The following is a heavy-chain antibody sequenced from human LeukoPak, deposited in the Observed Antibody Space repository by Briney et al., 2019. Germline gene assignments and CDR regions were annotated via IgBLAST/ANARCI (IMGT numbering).Heavy chain of an antibody. CDR2: ISSSGSTT. Sequence: GGSLRLSCATSGFTFSNYEMNWVRQAPGKGLEGVSYISSSGSTTYYADSVKGRFTISRDNAKNSLFLQMNSLRAEDTAVYFCARMFEFWGQGTLVTVSS. J-gene: IGHJ4*02. CDR3: ARMFEF. V-gene: IGHV3-48*03. CDR1: GFTFSNYE.